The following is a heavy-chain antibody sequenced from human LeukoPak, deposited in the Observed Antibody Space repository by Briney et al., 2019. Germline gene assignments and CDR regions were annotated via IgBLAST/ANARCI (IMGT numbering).Heavy chain of an antibody. Sequence: ASVKVSCKASGYTFTSYGISWVRQAPGQGLEWMGWISAYNGNTNYAQKLQGRVTTTTDTSTSTAYMELRSLRSDDTAVYYCARDQGRIAARHKAVHDAFDIWGQGTMVTVSS. D-gene: IGHD6-6*01. CDR3: ARDQGRIAARHKAVHDAFDI. CDR2: ISAYNGNT. J-gene: IGHJ3*02. V-gene: IGHV1-18*01. CDR1: GYTFTSYG.